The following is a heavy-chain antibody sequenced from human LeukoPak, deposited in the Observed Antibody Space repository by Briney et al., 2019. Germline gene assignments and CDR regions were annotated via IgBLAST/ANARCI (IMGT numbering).Heavy chain of an antibody. V-gene: IGHV4-38-2*02. Sequence: SETLSLTCTVSGYSISSGYYWAWIRQPPGKGLEWIGSVYHSGSTYYSPSLKSRVTISVDKSESQFSLKLSSVTAADTAVYYCASLSRGRGYYYYYYMDVWGKGTTVTVSS. D-gene: IGHD2-21*01. J-gene: IGHJ6*03. CDR1: GYSISSGYY. CDR2: VYHSGST. CDR3: ASLSRGRGYYYYYYMDV.